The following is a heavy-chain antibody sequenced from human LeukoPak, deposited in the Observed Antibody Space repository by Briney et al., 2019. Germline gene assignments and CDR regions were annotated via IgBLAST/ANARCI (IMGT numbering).Heavy chain of an antibody. CDR2: ISYDGSNK. V-gene: IGHV3-30-3*01. Sequence: GGSLRLSCAASGFTFSSYAMHWVRQAPGKGLEWVAVISYDGSNKYYADSVKGRFTISRDNSKNTLYLQMNSLRAEDTAVYYCARNLGYCSGGSCYPGFFDYWGQGTLVTVSS. D-gene: IGHD2-15*01. CDR3: ARNLGYCSGGSCYPGFFDY. CDR1: GFTFSSYA. J-gene: IGHJ4*02.